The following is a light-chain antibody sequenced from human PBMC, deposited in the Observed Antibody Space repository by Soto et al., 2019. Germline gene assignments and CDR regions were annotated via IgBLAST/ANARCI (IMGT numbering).Light chain of an antibody. V-gene: IGKV1-39*01. CDR3: QQTFSNLLS. Sequence: IQLTQSPSSLSASAEDRVTIACRGSESISNYLSWYQLKPGEAPKVLIYSASTLRDGVPSRFSGTGSGTAFTLTISSLQPEDVATYFCQQTFSNLLSFGGGTKVEIK. CDR1: ESISNY. J-gene: IGKJ4*01. CDR2: SAS.